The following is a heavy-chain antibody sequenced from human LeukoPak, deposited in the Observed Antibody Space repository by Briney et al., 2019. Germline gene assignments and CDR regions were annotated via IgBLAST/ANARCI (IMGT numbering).Heavy chain of an antibody. CDR2: INHSGST. Sequence: SETLSLTCTVSGGSISSSSYYWGWIRQPPGKGLEWIGEINHSGSTNYNPSLKSRVTISVDTSKNQFSLKLSSVTAADTAVYYCARAPTLTAHGRDGYNPVFDYWGQGTLVTVSS. V-gene: IGHV4-39*07. CDR3: ARAPTLTAHGRDGYNPVFDY. J-gene: IGHJ4*02. CDR1: GGSISSSSYY. D-gene: IGHD5-24*01.